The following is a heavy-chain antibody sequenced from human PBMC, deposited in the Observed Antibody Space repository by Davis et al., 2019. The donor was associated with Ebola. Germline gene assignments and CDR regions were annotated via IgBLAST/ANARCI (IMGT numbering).Heavy chain of an antibody. V-gene: IGHV3-43*02. CDR3: AKGGKYCSGGGCYSDY. D-gene: IGHD2-15*01. CDR1: GFSFSNFA. CDR2: ISGDGVRT. J-gene: IGHJ4*02. Sequence: GESLKISCVTSGFSFSNFAMLWVRQVPGKGLEWVALISGDGVRTYYADSMKGRFIISRDNNMNALYLQMNNLGTEDTAFYYCAKGGKYCSGGGCYSDYWGQGTLVTVSS.